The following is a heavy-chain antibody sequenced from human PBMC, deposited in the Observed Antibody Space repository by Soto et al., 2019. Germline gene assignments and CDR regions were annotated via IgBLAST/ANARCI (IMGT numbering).Heavy chain of an antibody. D-gene: IGHD3-22*01. CDR3: ARARVTMIRAGMRGYYYGMDL. CDR1: GGTFSNYA. CDR2: IIPIYGTA. V-gene: IGHV1-69*01. J-gene: IGHJ6*02. Sequence: QVQLVQSGAEVKQPGSSVKVSCKASGGTFSNYAINWVRQAPGQGLEWMGGIIPIYGTANYAQKFQGRVMITTDESTSTAYMEMSSLTSEDPAVYYCARARVTMIRAGMRGYYYGMDLWGQGTTVSGSS.